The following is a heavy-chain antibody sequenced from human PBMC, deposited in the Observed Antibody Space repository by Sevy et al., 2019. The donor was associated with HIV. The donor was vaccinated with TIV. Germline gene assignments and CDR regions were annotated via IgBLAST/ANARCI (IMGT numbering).Heavy chain of an antibody. CDR2: ISSSGSTI. CDR1: GFTFSSYE. CDR3: ARTTVVTTADIIDY. D-gene: IGHD4-17*01. J-gene: IGHJ4*02. V-gene: IGHV3-48*03. Sequence: GGSQRLSCAASGFTFSSYEMNWVRQAPGKGLEWVSYISSSGSTIYYADSVKGRFTISRDNAKNSLYLQMNSLRAEDTAVYYCARTTVVTTADIIDYWGQGTLVTVSS.